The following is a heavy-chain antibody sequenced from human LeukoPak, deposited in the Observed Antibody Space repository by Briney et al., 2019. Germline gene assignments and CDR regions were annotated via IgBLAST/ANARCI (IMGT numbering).Heavy chain of an antibody. CDR3: ARAYSSSWALRGVYAL. Sequence: SETLSLTWTVSGTSISNDYWSWDRHFPGEGLEYIGYIFPSGGTAYNPSLNGRVTISLDTSKNHFSPQLTAVTAADTAVYYCARAYSSSWALRGVYALWGQGTMVTVSS. D-gene: IGHD6-13*01. CDR1: GTSISNDY. CDR2: IFPSGGT. J-gene: IGHJ3*01. V-gene: IGHV4-59*01.